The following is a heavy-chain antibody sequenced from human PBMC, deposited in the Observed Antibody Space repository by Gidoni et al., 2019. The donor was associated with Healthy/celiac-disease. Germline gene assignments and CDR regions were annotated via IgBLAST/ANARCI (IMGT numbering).Heavy chain of an antibody. J-gene: IGHJ6*02. CDR2: IIPILGIA. Sequence: QVQLVQSGAEVKKPGSSVTVTCKASGGTFSSYTISWVRQAPGQGLEWMGRIIPILGIANYAQKFQGRVTITADKSTSTAYMELSSLISEDTAVYYCARDKPKHAAHRDYYYGMDVWGQGTTVTVSS. D-gene: IGHD2-2*01. V-gene: IGHV1-69*08. CDR1: GGTFSSYT. CDR3: ARDKPKHAAHRDYYYGMDV.